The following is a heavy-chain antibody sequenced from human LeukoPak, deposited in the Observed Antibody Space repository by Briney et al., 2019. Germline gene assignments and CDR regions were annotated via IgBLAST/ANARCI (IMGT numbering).Heavy chain of an antibody. D-gene: IGHD3-9*01. Sequence: GGALRASRAAPGFTLSSYAMSWGPPAPGEGLGWVSAIIGSGGSTYYADSVKGRFTISRDNSKNTLYLQMNSLRAEDTAVYYCAKDAGSAFDWFAPTALYYFDYWGQGTLVTVSS. V-gene: IGHV3-23*01. J-gene: IGHJ4*02. CDR2: IIGSGGST. CDR3: AKDAGSAFDWFAPTALYYFDY. CDR1: GFTLSSYA.